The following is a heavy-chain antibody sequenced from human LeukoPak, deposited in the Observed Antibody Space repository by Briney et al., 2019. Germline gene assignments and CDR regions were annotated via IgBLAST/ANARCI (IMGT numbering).Heavy chain of an antibody. Sequence: GEPLKISCEASVYIFINYWIGWVRQVPGKGLDWMGLIHPGDSDTRYSPSFQGQVTISVDKSITTAYLQWSSLQASDTAMYFCARVVVVTATHWYFDLWGRGSLVTVFS. CDR3: ARVVVVTATHWYFDL. D-gene: IGHD2-21*02. CDR2: IHPGDSDT. CDR1: VYIFINYW. J-gene: IGHJ2*01. V-gene: IGHV5-51*06.